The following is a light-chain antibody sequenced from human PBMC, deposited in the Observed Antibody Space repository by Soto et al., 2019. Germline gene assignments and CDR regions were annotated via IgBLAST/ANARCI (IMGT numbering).Light chain of an antibody. Sequence: EIVMTQSPVTLSVSPGERATLSCRASQSVNSNLAWYQQKPGQAPRLLIYDASTRATGIPARFSGSGSGTPFTLTISSLQSEDFAVYYCQQFHHSPRTFGQGT. J-gene: IGKJ1*01. CDR1: QSVNSN. CDR3: QQFHHSPRT. CDR2: DAS. V-gene: IGKV3-15*01.